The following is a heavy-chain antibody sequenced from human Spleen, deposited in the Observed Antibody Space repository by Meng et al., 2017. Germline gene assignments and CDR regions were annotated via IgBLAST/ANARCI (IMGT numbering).Heavy chain of an antibody. J-gene: IGHJ4*02. D-gene: IGHD3-22*01. V-gene: IGHV3-23*01. CDR1: SSYT. Sequence: SSYTMSWVRQAPGKGLEWVSAISGRGGSTYYADSVKGRFTISRDNSKNTLYLQMNSLRAEDTAVYYCAKAHKYYYDSSGYWDFDYWGQGTLVTVSS. CDR3: AKAHKYYYDSSGYWDFDY. CDR2: ISGRGGST.